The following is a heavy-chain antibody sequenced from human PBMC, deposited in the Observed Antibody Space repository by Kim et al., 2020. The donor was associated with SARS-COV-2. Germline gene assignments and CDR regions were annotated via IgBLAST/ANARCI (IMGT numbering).Heavy chain of an antibody. V-gene: IGHV5-51*01. Sequence: GESLKISCKGSGYSFTSYWIGWVRQMPGKGLEWMGFVSVGGCVRGSSPSVQGQVTISADKSISTAYLQWSSLKASDTAMYYCARQQWLDPSSAFDIWGQGTMVTVSS. CDR2: VSVGGCVR. D-gene: IGHD6-19*01. J-gene: IGHJ3*02. CDR1: GYSFTSYW. CDR3: ARQQWLDPSSAFDI.